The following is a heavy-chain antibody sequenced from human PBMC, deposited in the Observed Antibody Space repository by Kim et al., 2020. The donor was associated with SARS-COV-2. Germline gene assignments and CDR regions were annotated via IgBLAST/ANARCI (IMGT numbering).Heavy chain of an antibody. CDR1: GFTFSSYE. J-gene: IGHJ4*02. Sequence: GGSLRLSCAASGFTFSSYEMNWVRQAPGKGLEWVSYISSSGSTIYYADSVKVRFTIPRDNAKNSLYLQMNSLRAEDTAVYYCARYSSSWYYIDYWGKGT. V-gene: IGHV3-48*03. CDR3: ARYSSSWYYIDY. CDR2: ISSSGSTI. D-gene: IGHD6-13*01.